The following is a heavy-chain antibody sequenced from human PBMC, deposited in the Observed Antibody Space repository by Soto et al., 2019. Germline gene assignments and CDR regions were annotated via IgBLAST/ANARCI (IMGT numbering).Heavy chain of an antibody. D-gene: IGHD3-10*02. CDR3: GRVMFGTSRHADSDY. J-gene: IGHJ4*02. CDR2: IDYNGVT. CDR1: GASISSRDYY. Sequence: SSETLSLTCSVSGASISSRDYYWGWIRQTPGKGLEWIGNIDYNGVTYYNPSLKSRVTVSKDTSKNQFSLKVASVTAADTAIYYCGRVMFGTSRHADSDYWGQGTQVTVS. V-gene: IGHV4-39*01.